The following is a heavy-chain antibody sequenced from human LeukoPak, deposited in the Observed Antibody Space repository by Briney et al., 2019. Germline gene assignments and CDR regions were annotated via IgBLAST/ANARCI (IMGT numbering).Heavy chain of an antibody. V-gene: IGHV1-8*01. Sequence: ASVKVSCKASGYTFTSYDINWVRQATGQGLEWMGWMNTNSGNKGYAQKFQGRVTMTRNTSISTDYMELSSLRSEDTAVYYWARGEYPLPGYWGQGTLVTVSS. CDR2: MNTNSGNK. J-gene: IGHJ4*02. CDR1: GYTFTSYD. CDR3: ARGEYPLPGY. D-gene: IGHD2-2*01.